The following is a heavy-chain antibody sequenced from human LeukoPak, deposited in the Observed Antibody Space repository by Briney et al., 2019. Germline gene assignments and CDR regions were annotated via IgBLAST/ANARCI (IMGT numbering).Heavy chain of an antibody. CDR2: ISSSSYT. D-gene: IGHD3-22*01. J-gene: IGHJ4*02. CDR3: ARSYYYDSSGYQN. Sequence: PGGSLRLSCAASGFTFSANAMSWIRQAPGKGLEWVSYISSSSYTNYADSVKGRFTISRDNAKNSLYLQMNSLRAEDTAVYYCARSYYYDSSGYQNWGQGTLVTVSS. V-gene: IGHV3-11*06. CDR1: GFTFSANA.